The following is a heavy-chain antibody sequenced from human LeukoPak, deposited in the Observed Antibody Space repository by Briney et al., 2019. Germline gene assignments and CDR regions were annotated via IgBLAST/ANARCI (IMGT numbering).Heavy chain of an antibody. D-gene: IGHD6-19*01. CDR2: ISGSGGST. Sequence: GGSLRLSCAASGFTFSSYAMSWVRQAPGKGLEWVSAISGSGGSTYYADSVKGRFTISRDSSKNTLYLQMNSLRAEDTAVYYCAKSPRSSGSNYFDYWGQGTLVTVSS. J-gene: IGHJ4*02. CDR3: AKSPRSSGSNYFDY. CDR1: GFTFSSYA. V-gene: IGHV3-23*01.